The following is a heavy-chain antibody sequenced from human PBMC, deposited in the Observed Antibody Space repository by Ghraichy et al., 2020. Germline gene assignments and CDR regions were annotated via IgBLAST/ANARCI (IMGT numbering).Heavy chain of an antibody. CDR1: GGSVRDTGYY. V-gene: IGHV4-39*01. Sequence: SQTLSLTCTVSGGSVRDTGYYWAWVRQPPGKTLDWIGSIYYTGMTYYNPSLKSRVSISIDTSSNQFSLRLTSVTAADTALYYCTKQDAISHYSMGGWGQGTTVTVSS. D-gene: IGHD2-21*01. CDR2: IYYTGMT. CDR3: TKQDAISHYSMGG. J-gene: IGHJ6*02.